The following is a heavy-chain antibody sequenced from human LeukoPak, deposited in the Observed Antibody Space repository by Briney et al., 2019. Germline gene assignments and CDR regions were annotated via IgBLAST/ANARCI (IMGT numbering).Heavy chain of an antibody. D-gene: IGHD3-22*01. CDR2: ISYDGSNK. J-gene: IGHJ4*02. CDR3: AKDGARAPYTKDSTYYYDSSGYYFDY. V-gene: IGHV3-30*18. Sequence: PGGSLRLSCAASGFTFSSYGMHWVRQAPGKGLEWVAVISYDGSNKYYADSVKGRFTISRDNSKNTLYLQMNSLRAEDTAVYYCAKDGARAPYTKDSTYYYDSSGYYFDYWGQGALVTVSS. CDR1: GFTFSSYG.